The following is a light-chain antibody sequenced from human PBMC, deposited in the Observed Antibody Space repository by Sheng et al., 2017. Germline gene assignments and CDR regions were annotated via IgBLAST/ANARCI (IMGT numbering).Light chain of an antibody. Sequence: DIVMTQSPDSLAVSLGERATINCKSSQSVLYSSNNKNYLAWYQHKPGQPPKLLIYWASTRESGVPDRFSGSGSGTDFTLTISSLQAEDVAVYYCQQYDKWPRTFGQGTKVEVK. CDR1: QSVLYSSNNKNY. J-gene: IGKJ1*01. CDR2: WAS. CDR3: QQYDKWPRT. V-gene: IGKV4-1*01.